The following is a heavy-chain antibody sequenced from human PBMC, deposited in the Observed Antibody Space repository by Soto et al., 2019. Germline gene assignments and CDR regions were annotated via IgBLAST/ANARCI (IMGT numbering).Heavy chain of an antibody. CDR2: ISYDGSNK. J-gene: IGHJ6*02. D-gene: IGHD3-9*01. V-gene: IGHV3-30-3*01. CDR3: ARDPYYDALTGSSYYGMDV. CDR1: GFTFSNYA. Sequence: GGSLRLSCGASGFTFSNYAMHWVRQAPGKGLRRVALISYDGSNKYYADSVKGRFTISRDNSKNTLYLQMSSRRTEDTAVYYCARDPYYDALTGSSYYGMDVWGQGTTVTVSS.